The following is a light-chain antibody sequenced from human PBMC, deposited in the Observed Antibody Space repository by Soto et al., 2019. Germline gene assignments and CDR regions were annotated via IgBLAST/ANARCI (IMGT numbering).Light chain of an antibody. V-gene: IGKV1-5*01. J-gene: IGKJ4*01. CDR2: DAS. CDR3: QQYNGWPRS. CDR1: QSISSW. Sequence: DIQMTQSPSTLSASLGDRVTITRLASQSISSWLAWYQQKPGKAPKLLIYDASTRHTGIPARFRGSASGAEFTLTISSLQPDDFATYYCQQYNGWPRSFGGGTKVDIK.